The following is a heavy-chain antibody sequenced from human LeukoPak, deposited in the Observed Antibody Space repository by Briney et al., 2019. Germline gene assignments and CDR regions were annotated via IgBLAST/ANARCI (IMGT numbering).Heavy chain of an antibody. Sequence: SETLSLTCTVSGGSISSSSYYWGWIRQPPGKGLEWIGSIYYNGNTYYNPSLKSRVTISVDTSKNQFSLKLSSVTAADTAVYYCARDRSGSYPNFDYWGQGTLVTVSS. CDR1: GGSISSSSYY. CDR2: IYYNGNT. V-gene: IGHV4-39*02. D-gene: IGHD1-26*01. J-gene: IGHJ4*02. CDR3: ARDRSGSYPNFDY.